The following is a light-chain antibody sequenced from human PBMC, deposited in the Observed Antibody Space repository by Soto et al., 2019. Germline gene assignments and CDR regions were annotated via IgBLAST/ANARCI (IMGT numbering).Light chain of an antibody. J-gene: IGKJ1*01. CDR1: QSISSW. V-gene: IGKV1-5*03. CDR3: QQYHNYRT. CDR2: RAS. Sequence: DIQMTQSPSTLSASVGDRVTITCRASQSISSWLAWYQQKPVKAPKRLIYRASNLESGFPSRFSGSGSGTEFTLTINSLQPDDFATYYCQQYHNYRTFGQGTKVDIK.